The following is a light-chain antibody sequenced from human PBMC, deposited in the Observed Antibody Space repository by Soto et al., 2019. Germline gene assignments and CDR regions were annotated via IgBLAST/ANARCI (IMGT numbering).Light chain of an antibody. V-gene: IGLV2-14*01. J-gene: IGLJ2*01. CDR3: SSYTSSNTLEV. Sequence: QSALIQPASVSGSPGQSITISCTGTSRDVGGSNYVSCYQHHPHRAPKLLIYEVSYRPSGVSSRFSGSKSGNTASLTISGLQAEDDADYYCSSYTSSNTLEVFGVGTKLTVL. CDR2: EVS. CDR1: SRDVGGSNY.